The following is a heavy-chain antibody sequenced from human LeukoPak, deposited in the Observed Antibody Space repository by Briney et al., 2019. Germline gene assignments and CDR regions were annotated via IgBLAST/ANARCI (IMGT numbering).Heavy chain of an antibody. CDR1: GFTISSVW. CDR2: ISYDGSNK. D-gene: IGHD2-15*01. Sequence: GGSLRLSCAVSGFTISSVWMSWVRQAPGKGLEWVAVISYDGSNKYYADSVKGRFTISRDNSKNTLYLQMNSLRAEDTAVYYCARVRLRGYYYYGMDVWGQGTTVTVSS. J-gene: IGHJ6*02. V-gene: IGHV3-30-3*01. CDR3: ARVRLRGYYYYGMDV.